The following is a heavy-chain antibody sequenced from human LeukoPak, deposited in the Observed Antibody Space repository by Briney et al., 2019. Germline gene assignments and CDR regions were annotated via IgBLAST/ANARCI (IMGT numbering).Heavy chain of an antibody. J-gene: IGHJ4*02. CDR2: MNPNSGNT. CDR3: ARSANWGSFGY. D-gene: IGHD7-27*01. Sequence: VASVKVSCKASGGTFSSYAMNWVRQATGQGLEWMGWMNPNSGNTCYARKFQGRVTITRNTSISTAYMELSSLRSEDTAVYYCARSANWGSFGYWGQGTLVTVSS. V-gene: IGHV1-8*01. CDR1: GGTFSSYA.